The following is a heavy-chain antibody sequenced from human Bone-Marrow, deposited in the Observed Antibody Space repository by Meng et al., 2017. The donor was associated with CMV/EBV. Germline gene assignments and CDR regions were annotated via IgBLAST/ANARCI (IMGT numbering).Heavy chain of an antibody. Sequence: SETLSLTCAVYGGSFSGYYWSWIRQPPGKGLEWIGEINHSGSTNYNPSLKSRVTISVDTSKNQFSLKLSSVTAADTAVYYCARGRARYSSSWYYYYDGMDVWGQGTTVTVSS. V-gene: IGHV4-34*01. CDR3: ARGRARYSSSWYYYYDGMDV. CDR2: INHSGST. D-gene: IGHD6-13*01. CDR1: GGSFSGYY. J-gene: IGHJ6*02.